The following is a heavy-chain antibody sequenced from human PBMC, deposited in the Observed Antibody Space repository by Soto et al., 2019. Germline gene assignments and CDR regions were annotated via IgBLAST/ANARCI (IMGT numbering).Heavy chain of an antibody. D-gene: IGHD2-15*01. CDR3: ARAGYCSGGSCYSLYYFDY. V-gene: IGHV4-31*03. CDR1: GGSISSSSYY. Sequence: PSETLSLTCTVSGGSISSSSYYWGWIRQHPGKGLEWIGYIYYSGSTYYNPSLKSRVTISVDTSKNQFSLKLSSVTAADTAVYYCARAGYCSGGSCYSLYYFDYWGQGTLVTVSS. J-gene: IGHJ4*02. CDR2: IYYSGST.